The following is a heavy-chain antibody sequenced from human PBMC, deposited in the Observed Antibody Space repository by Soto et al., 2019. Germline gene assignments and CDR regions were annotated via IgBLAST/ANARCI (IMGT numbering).Heavy chain of an antibody. J-gene: IGHJ4*02. Sequence: GESLKISCKGSGYSFTSYWIGWVRQMPGKGLEWMGIIYTGDSDTRYSPSFQGQVTISADKSISTAYLQWSGLKASDTALYYCARHTWSSGSPAAFDYWGQGTLVTVSS. CDR2: IYTGDSDT. V-gene: IGHV5-51*01. CDR3: ARHTWSSGSPAAFDY. CDR1: GYSFTSYW. D-gene: IGHD1-26*01.